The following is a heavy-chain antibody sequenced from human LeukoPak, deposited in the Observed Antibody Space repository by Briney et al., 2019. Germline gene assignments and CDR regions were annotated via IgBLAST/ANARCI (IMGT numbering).Heavy chain of an antibody. V-gene: IGHV3-11*01. J-gene: IGHJ4*02. D-gene: IGHD5-12*01. CDR3: ASDIVATSGDF. CDR2: ITSAGRAI. Sequence: GGSLRLSCAASGFTFSDFYMSWIRQAPGKGLEWVSYITSAGRAIYYADSVQGRFTISRDNARNSLYLQMNGLRAEDTAIYYCASDIVATSGDFWGQGTLVTVSS. CDR1: GFTFSDFY.